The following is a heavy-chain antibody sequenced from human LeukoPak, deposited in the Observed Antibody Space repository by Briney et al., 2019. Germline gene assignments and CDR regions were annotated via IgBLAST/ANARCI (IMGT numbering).Heavy chain of an antibody. CDR1: GYSFSSYW. D-gene: IGHD3-10*01. CDR2: IHPGDSDT. J-gene: IGHJ6*02. Sequence: GESLKISCKGSGYSFSSYWIGWVRQMPGKGLEWMGIIHPGDSDTRYSPAFQGQVSISVDKSISAAYLQWSSLKASDTAIFYCARAGTGYYVMDVWGQGTTVTVSS. CDR3: ARAGTGYYVMDV. V-gene: IGHV5-51*01.